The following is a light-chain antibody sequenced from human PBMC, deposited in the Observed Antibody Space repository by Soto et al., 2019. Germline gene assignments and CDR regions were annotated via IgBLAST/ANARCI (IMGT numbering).Light chain of an antibody. J-gene: IGKJ5*01. Sequence: DIGSTKTTYSLSASVGDRVTITCQASRDITNYLNWYQQKPGKAPKLLISDASILETGVPSRFSGSGSGTDFTFTISSLQPEDIATYYCQQYDNILVTFGQ. CDR3: QQYDNILVT. CDR1: RDITNY. CDR2: DAS. V-gene: IGKV1-33*01.